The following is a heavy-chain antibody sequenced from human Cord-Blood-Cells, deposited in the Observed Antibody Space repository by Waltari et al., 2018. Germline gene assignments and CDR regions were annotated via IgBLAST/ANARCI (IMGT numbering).Heavy chain of an antibody. CDR1: GGSISSSSYY. V-gene: IGHV4-39*01. J-gene: IGHJ4*02. CDR2: IYYSWST. D-gene: IGHD3-10*01. Sequence: QLQLQESGPGLVKPSETLSLTCTVSGGSISSSSYYWGWIRQPPGKGLEWIGSIYYSWSTYYNPALKSRVTISVDTSKNQFSLKLSSVTAADTAVYYCAAAAYYYGSGSYYFDYWGQGTLVTVSS. CDR3: AAAAYYYGSGSYYFDY.